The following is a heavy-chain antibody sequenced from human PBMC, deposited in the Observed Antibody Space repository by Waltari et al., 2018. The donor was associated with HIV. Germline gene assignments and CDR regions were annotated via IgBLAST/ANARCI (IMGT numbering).Heavy chain of an antibody. CDR3: ARVTTVTGDSYFYYGMDV. CDR1: GYTFTGYY. D-gene: IGHD4-17*01. CDR2: INPNSGGT. J-gene: IGHJ6*02. V-gene: IGHV1-2*06. Sequence: QVQLVQSGAEVRKPGASVKVSCKAAGYTFTGYYLHWVRQAPGQGLEWMGRINPNSGGTTDAQKFQARVPMTRDTSIGAAYMELSSLRPNDTAVYYCARVTTVTGDSYFYYGMDVWGQGTTVTVSS.